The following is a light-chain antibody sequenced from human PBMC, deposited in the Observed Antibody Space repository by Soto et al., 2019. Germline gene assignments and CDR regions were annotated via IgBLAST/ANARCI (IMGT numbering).Light chain of an antibody. V-gene: IGKV3-15*01. J-gene: IGKJ2*01. Sequence: EIVMTQSPATLSVSPGERATLSCRASQSISVNLVWYQQKPGQGPRLLIYGASTRATGVQARFSGSGSGTEFTLTISSLQSEDFAVYYCQQYHKWPPYTFGQGTKLEIK. CDR2: GAS. CDR3: QQYHKWPPYT. CDR1: QSISVN.